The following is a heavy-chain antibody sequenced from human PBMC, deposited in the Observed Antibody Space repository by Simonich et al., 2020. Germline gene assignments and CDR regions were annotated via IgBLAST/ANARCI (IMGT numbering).Heavy chain of an antibody. V-gene: IGHV4-38-2*01. Sequence: QVQLQESGPGLVKPSETLSLTCAVSGYSISSGYYWGWIRQPPGKGLEWIGSIYHSGSTYYNPPRKSRVTISVDASKNQFSLKLSSVTAADTAVYYCARAHSRYCSGGSCYFDYWGQGTLVTVSS. CDR3: ARAHSRYCSGGSCYFDY. J-gene: IGHJ4*02. CDR1: GYSISSGYY. D-gene: IGHD2-15*01. CDR2: IYHSGST.